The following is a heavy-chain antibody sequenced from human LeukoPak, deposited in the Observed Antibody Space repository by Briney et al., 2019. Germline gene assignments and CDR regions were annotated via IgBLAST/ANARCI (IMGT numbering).Heavy chain of an antibody. J-gene: IGHJ4*02. CDR2: ISAYNGNT. CDR1: GYTFTSYG. CDR3: ARVRGIHYYFDY. Sequence: ASVKVSCKASGYTFTSYGISWVRQAPGQGLEWMGWISAYNGNTNYAQKFQGRVTMTRDTSISTAYMELSRLRSDDTAVYYCARVRGIHYYFDYWGQGTLVTVSS. V-gene: IGHV1-18*01.